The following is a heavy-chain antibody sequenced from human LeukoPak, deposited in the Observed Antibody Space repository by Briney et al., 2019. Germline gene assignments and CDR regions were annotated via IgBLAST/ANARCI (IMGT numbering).Heavy chain of an antibody. V-gene: IGHV4-59*12. CDR1: GGSISSYY. CDR2: IYYSGST. D-gene: IGHD6-19*01. CDR3: ASTSTTVAFDY. J-gene: IGHJ4*02. Sequence: SETLSLTCTVSGGSISSYYWSWIRQPPGKGLEWIGYIYYSGSTNYNPSLKSRVTMSVDTSKNQFSLKLSSVTAADTAVYYCASTSTTVAFDYWGQGTLVTVSS.